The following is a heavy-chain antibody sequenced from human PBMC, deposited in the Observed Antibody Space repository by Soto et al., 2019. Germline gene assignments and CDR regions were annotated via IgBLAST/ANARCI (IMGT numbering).Heavy chain of an antibody. Sequence: QVQLVESGGGVVQPGRSLRLSCAASGFTFRSYGMHWVRQAPGKGLEWVAVVSYSGNDKKFADSVKGRFTISRDNSKDTLYLQMNRLRAEDTAIYYCAKDGDEAAAGYYFDYWGQGTLVTVSS. CDR3: AKDGDEAAAGYYFDY. J-gene: IGHJ4*02. CDR1: GFTFRSYG. D-gene: IGHD6-13*01. CDR2: VSYSGNDK. V-gene: IGHV3-30*18.